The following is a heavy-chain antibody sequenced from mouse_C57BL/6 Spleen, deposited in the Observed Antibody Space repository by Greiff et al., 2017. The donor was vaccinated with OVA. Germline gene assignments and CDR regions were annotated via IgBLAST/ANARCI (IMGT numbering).Heavy chain of an antibody. CDR1: GFTFSSYA. V-gene: IGHV5-4*01. CDR2: ISDGGSYT. Sequence: VQLKESGGGLVKPGGSLKLSCAASGFTFSSYAMSWVRQTPEKRLEWVATISDGGSYTYYPDNVKGRFTISRDNAKNNLYLQMSHLKSEDTAMYYCARENSDYFDYWGQGTTLTVSS. J-gene: IGHJ2*01. CDR3: ARENSDYFDY.